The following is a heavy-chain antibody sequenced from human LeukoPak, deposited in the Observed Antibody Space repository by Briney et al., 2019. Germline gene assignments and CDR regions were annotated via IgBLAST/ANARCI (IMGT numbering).Heavy chain of an antibody. CDR1: GFTFSSYA. Sequence: GGSLRLSCAASGFTFSSYAMSWVRQAPGKGLEWVSVISGGGHNTYYADSVKGRFTISRDNSRNTLYLQMNSLRAEDTAVYYCAKDRSSWYYPFDYWGQGTLVTVCS. V-gene: IGHV3-23*01. CDR2: ISGGGHNT. J-gene: IGHJ4*02. D-gene: IGHD6-13*01. CDR3: AKDRSSWYYPFDY.